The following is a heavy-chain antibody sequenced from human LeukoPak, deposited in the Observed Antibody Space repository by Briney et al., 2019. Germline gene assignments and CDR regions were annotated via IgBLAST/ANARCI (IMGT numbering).Heavy chain of an antibody. CDR1: GCTFSSYS. Sequence: GGSLRLSCAASGCTFSSYSMNWVRQAAGKGLEWVSSISSSSSYIYYADSVKGRFTISRDNAKNSLYLQMNSLRAEDTAVYYCAREVYDAFDIWGQGTMVTVSS. D-gene: IGHD1-14*01. CDR2: ISSSSSYI. V-gene: IGHV3-21*01. J-gene: IGHJ3*02. CDR3: AREVYDAFDI.